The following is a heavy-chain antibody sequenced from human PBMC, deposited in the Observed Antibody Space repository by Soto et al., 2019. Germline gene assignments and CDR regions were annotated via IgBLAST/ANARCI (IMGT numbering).Heavy chain of an antibody. V-gene: IGHV4-4*07. CDR3: VRDGTKTLRDWFDP. CDR1: GASISGFY. D-gene: IGHD1-1*01. J-gene: IGHJ5*02. Sequence: SETLSLTCTVSGASISGFYWSWIRRSAGKGLEWIGRIYATGTTDYNPSLKSRVMMSVDTSKKQFSLKLRSVTAADTAVYYCVRDGTKTLRDWFDPWGQGISVTVS. CDR2: IYATGTT.